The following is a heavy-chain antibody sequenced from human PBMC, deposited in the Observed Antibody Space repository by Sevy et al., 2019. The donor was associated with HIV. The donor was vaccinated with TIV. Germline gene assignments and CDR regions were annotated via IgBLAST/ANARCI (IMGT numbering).Heavy chain of an antibody. CDR3: ARANLVIAAYYYMDV. D-gene: IGHD6-13*01. CDR2: ISSSISYI. CDR1: GFTFSSYS. V-gene: IGHV3-21*01. Sequence: GGSLRLSCAASGFTFSSYSMNWVRQAPGKGLEWVSSISSSISYIYYADSVKGRFTISRDNAKNSLYLQMNSLRAEDTAVYYCARANLVIAAYYYMDVWGKGTTVTVSS. J-gene: IGHJ6*03.